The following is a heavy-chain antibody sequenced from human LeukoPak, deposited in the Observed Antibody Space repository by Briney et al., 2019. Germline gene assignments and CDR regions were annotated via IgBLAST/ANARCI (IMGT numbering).Heavy chain of an antibody. Sequence: SETLSLTCTVSGGSISSGGYYWSWVRQHPGRGLEWSGYIYYSGSTYYNPSLKSRVTISVDTSKNQFSLKLSSVTAADTPVYYCARVWSSEWELLYYFDYWGQGTLVTVSS. CDR3: ARVWSSEWELLYYFDY. V-gene: IGHV4-31*03. CDR2: IYYSGST. D-gene: IGHD1-26*01. J-gene: IGHJ4*02. CDR1: GGSISSGGYY.